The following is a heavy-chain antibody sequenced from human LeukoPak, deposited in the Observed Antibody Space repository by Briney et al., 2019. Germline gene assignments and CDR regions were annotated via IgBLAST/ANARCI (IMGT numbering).Heavy chain of an antibody. CDR3: ARSPNRYYDIWTGYYNIWFDP. CDR1: GYTFTNYD. D-gene: IGHD3-9*01. Sequence: GASVKVSCKASGYTFTNYDINWVRQATGQGLEWLGWMNPDTGNTGSAQKFQGRVTMTRNTSISTAYMELSSLRSDDTAVYYCARSPNRYYDIWTGYYNIWFDPWGQGTLATVSS. J-gene: IGHJ5*02. CDR2: MNPDTGNT. V-gene: IGHV1-8*01.